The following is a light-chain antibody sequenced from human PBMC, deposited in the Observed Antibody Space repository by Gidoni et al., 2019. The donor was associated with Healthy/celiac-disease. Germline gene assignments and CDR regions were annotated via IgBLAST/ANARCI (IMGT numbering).Light chain of an antibody. CDR3: QQSYSTPWT. Sequence: DIQITHSPSSLSASVGDRVTITCRASQSISSYLNWYQQKPGKAPKLLIYAASSLQSGVPSRFSGSGSGTDFTLTISSLQTEDFATYYCQQSYSTPWTCGQGTKVEIK. CDR2: AAS. CDR1: QSISSY. V-gene: IGKV1-39*01. J-gene: IGKJ1*01.